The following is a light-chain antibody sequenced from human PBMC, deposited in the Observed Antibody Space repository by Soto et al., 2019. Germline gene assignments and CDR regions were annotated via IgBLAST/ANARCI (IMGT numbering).Light chain of an antibody. CDR3: SSYAGNYNLV. CDR2: DVN. CDR1: GSDIASYNS. V-gene: IGLV2-8*01. Sequence: QSVLTQPPSASGSPGQSVTISCTGSGSDIASYNSVSWYQRHPGKAPKLMIYDVNKRPSGVPDRFSGSKSGNTASLTVSGLKDEDEADYYCSSYAGNYNLVFGGGTKLTVL. J-gene: IGLJ2*01.